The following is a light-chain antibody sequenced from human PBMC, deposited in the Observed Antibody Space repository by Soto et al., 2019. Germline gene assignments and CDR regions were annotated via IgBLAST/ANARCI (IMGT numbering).Light chain of an antibody. J-gene: IGKJ3*01. CDR2: RAS. V-gene: IGKV1-5*03. Sequence: DVQMAQSPSTLSASVGDRVTITCRASQSIGDWLAWFQQKPGKAPALLIYRASYLESGVPSRFSGSGSGTEFTLTISSLQPDDFSNYYCQHYSTYSGTFGPGTTVEIK. CDR3: QHYSTYSGT. CDR1: QSIGDW.